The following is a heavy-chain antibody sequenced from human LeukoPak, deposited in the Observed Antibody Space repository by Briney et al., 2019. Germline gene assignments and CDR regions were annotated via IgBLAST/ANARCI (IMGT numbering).Heavy chain of an antibody. J-gene: IGHJ4*02. V-gene: IGHV2-5*01. CDR2: IYWNDDK. CDR3: ARFQVTGTYRFDY. CDR1: GFSLTTNGVG. D-gene: IGHD1-7*01. Sequence: SGPTLVNPTQTLTLTCSFSGFSLTTNGVGVGWIRQPPAKALEWLAVIYWNDDKHYSPCLKSRLTITKDASKEQVVLTVTNMDPVDTATYYCARFQVTGTYRFDYWGQGTLVTVSS.